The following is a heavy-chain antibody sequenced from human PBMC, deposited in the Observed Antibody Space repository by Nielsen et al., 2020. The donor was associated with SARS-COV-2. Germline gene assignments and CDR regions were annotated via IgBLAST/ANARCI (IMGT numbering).Heavy chain of an antibody. Sequence: GGSLRLSCAASGFTFDDYATHWVRQAPGKGLEWVSGISWNSGSIGYADSVKGRFTISRDNAKNSLYLQMNSLRAEDTALYYCAKDPADDAFDIWGQGTMVTVSS. CDR2: ISWNSGSI. J-gene: IGHJ3*02. CDR3: AKDPADDAFDI. CDR1: GFTFDDYA. V-gene: IGHV3-9*01.